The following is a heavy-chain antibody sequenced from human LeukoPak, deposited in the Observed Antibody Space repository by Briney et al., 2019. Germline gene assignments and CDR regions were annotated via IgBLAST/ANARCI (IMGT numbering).Heavy chain of an antibody. V-gene: IGHV1-8*01. CDR3: ARGRNKWQQLIRFDP. Sequence: PEASVKVSCKASGYTFTSYDINWARQATGQGLEWMGWMNPNSGNPSYAQKFQGRVTMTRNTSISTAYMELSSLRSEDTAVYCCARGRNKWQQLIRFDPWGQGTLVTVSS. J-gene: IGHJ5*02. CDR1: GYTFTSYD. CDR2: MNPNSGNP. D-gene: IGHD6-13*01.